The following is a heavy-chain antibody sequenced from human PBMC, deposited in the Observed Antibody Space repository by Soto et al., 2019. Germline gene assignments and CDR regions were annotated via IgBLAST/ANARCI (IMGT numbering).Heavy chain of an antibody. CDR3: AHSRCGGDCLQSYSSHYYYGMDV. J-gene: IGHJ6*02. CDR1: GFSLSTGGVG. V-gene: IGHV2-5*02. D-gene: IGHD2-21*02. Sequence: QITLKESGPSLVKPTQTLTLTCTFSGFSLSTGGVGVGWIRQPPGKALEWLALIYWDDDKRYSPSLRSRLTVTKATSKTPVDLTMTNMDPVDTATYYCAHSRCGGDCLQSYSSHYYYGMDVWGQGTTVTVSS. CDR2: IYWDDDK.